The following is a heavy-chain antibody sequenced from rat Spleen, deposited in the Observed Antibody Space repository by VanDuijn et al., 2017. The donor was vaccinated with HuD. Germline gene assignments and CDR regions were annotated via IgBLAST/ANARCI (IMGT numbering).Heavy chain of an antibody. Sequence: EVQLEESGGGLVQPGRSLKLSCAASGFPFSNYDMAWVRQTPTKGLEWVASISTGGGNTYYPDSVKGRFPSSRNNAKNTQYLTMDSLRSDETATYSCARHEYSGPGVMDAWGQGASVTVS. CDR1: GFPFSNYD. D-gene: IGHD1-1*01. CDR3: ARHEYSGPGVMDA. V-gene: IGHV5S14*01. J-gene: IGHJ4*01. CDR2: ISTGGGNT.